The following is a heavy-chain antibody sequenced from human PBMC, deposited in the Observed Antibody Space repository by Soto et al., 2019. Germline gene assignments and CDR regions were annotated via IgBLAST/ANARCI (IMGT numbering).Heavy chain of an antibody. D-gene: IGHD2-2*01. Sequence: SLRLSCAASGFTFSSYSMNWVRQAPGKGLEWVSSISSSSSYIYYADSVKGRFTISRDNAKNSLYLQMNSLRAEDTAVYYCARGSSTSCFDYWGQGTLVTVSS. CDR2: ISSSSSYI. V-gene: IGHV3-21*01. J-gene: IGHJ4*02. CDR3: ARGSSTSCFDY. CDR1: GFTFSSYS.